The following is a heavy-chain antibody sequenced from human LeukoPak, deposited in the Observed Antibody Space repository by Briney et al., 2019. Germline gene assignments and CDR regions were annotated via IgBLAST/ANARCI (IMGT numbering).Heavy chain of an antibody. Sequence: ASVKVSCKASGYTFTDYYVHWVRQAPGQGLEWLELISPNTGDTHYAKKFHGRVTVTRDTSINTAYMQLTRLRSDDTAVYYCARDRVPGSYFDSWLDPWGQGTLVIVSS. CDR1: GYTFTDYY. CDR2: ISPNTGDT. D-gene: IGHD1-26*01. J-gene: IGHJ5*02. V-gene: IGHV1-2*02. CDR3: ARDRVPGSYFDSWLDP.